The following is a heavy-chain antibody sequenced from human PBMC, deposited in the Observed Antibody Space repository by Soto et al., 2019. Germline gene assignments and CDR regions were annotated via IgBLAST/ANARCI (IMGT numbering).Heavy chain of an antibody. V-gene: IGHV4-39*01. CDR3: ARQDIVVVPAAMGAYYYYYGMDV. CDR1: GGSISSSSYY. J-gene: IGHJ6*02. D-gene: IGHD2-2*01. CDR2: IYYSGST. Sequence: KPSETLSLTCTVSGGSISSSSYYWGWIRQPPGKGLEWIGSIYYSGSTYYNPSLKSRVTISVDTSKNQFSLKLSSVTAADTAVYYCARQDIVVVPAAMGAYYYYYGMDVWGQGTTVTVSS.